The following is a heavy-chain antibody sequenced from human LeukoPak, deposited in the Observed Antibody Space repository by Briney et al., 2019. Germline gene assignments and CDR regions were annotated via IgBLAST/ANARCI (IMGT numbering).Heavy chain of an antibody. V-gene: IGHV3-48*03. CDR2: ISSSGSTI. Sequence: GGSLRLSCAASGFTFSSYEMNWVRQAPGKGLEWVSYISSSGSTIYYADSVKGRFTISRDNAKNSLYLQMNSLRAEDTAVYYCARSLVVGATYPYHWGQGTLVTVSS. J-gene: IGHJ5*02. CDR3: ARSLVVGATYPYH. D-gene: IGHD1-26*01. CDR1: GFTFSSYE.